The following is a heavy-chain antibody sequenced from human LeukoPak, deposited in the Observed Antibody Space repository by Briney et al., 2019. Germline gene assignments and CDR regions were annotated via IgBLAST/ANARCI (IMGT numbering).Heavy chain of an antibody. D-gene: IGHD3-22*01. V-gene: IGHV1-2*02. CDR1: GYTFTGYY. J-gene: IGHJ4*02. CDR2: INPNSGGT. Sequence: ASVKVSCKASGYTFTGYYMHWVRQAPGQGLEWMGWINPNSGGTNYAQKFQGRVTMTRDTSISTAYMELSRLRSDDTAVYYCARGDYYDSSGYALIDYWGQGTLVTVSS. CDR3: ARGDYYDSSGYALIDY.